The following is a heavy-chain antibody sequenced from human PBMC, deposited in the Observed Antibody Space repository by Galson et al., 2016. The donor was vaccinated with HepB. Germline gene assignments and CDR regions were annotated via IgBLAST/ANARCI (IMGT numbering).Heavy chain of an antibody. Sequence: SLRLSCAASGFNFSSHGMHWVRQAPGKGLEWVAVIWYDGSKKYHADSVKGRFTISRDNSKNTLYLQMNSLRVEDTAIYYCARDRGYGQLYFDYWGQGTLVTVSS. CDR1: GFNFSSHG. D-gene: IGHD2-2*01. CDR3: ARDRGYGQLYFDY. V-gene: IGHV3-33*01. J-gene: IGHJ4*02. CDR2: IWYDGSKK.